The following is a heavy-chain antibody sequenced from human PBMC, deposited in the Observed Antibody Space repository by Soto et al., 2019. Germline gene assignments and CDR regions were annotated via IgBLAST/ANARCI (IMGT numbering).Heavy chain of an antibody. CDR1: GGSISSGDYY. J-gene: IGHJ4*02. CDR2: IYYSGST. V-gene: IGHV4-30-4*01. D-gene: IGHD3-3*01. CDR3: ARADCSSTSCLYTAYYGFWSCYYTPSL. Sequence: PSETLSLTCTVSGGSISSGDYYWSWIRQPPGKGLEWIGYIYYSGSTYYNPSLKSRVTISVDTSKNQFSLKLSSVTAADTAVYYCARADCSSTSCLYTAYYGFWSCYYTPSLWSQGTLVTVSS.